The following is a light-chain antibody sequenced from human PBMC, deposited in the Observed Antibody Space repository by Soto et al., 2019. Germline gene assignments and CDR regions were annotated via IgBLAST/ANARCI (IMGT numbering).Light chain of an antibody. Sequence: QSALTQPASVSGSPGQSITISCIGTISDVGGYDYVSWYQQHPGKAPKVIIYEVSHRPSGVSYRFSGSKSGNTASLTISGFQAEDEADYYCSSYTDSSGRVFGGGTKLTVL. CDR2: EVS. CDR3: SSYTDSSGRV. J-gene: IGLJ3*02. CDR1: ISDVGGYDY. V-gene: IGLV2-14*01.